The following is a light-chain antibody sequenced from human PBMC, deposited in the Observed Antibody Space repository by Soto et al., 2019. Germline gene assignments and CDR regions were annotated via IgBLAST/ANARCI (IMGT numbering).Light chain of an antibody. CDR1: SSDVGGYNY. CDR3: CSYAGSYVYV. Sequence: QSALTQPRSVSGSPGQSVTISCTGTSSDVGGYNYVSWYQQHPGKAPKLMIYDVSKRPSGVLDRFSGSKSGNTASLTISGLQAEDEADYYCCSYAGSYVYVFGTGTKVTVL. J-gene: IGLJ1*01. CDR2: DVS. V-gene: IGLV2-11*01.